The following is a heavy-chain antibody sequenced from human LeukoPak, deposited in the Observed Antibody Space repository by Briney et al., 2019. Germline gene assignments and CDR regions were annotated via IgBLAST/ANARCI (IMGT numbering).Heavy chain of an antibody. CDR1: GFTFSNAW. CDR2: IKSKTDGGTT. D-gene: IGHD6-6*01. V-gene: IGHV3-15*01. CDR3: TTGSSYKYYYYMDV. Sequence: GGSLRLSCAASGFTFSNAWMSWVRQAPGKGLEWVCRIKSKTDGGTTDYAAPVKGRFTISRDDSKNTLYLQMNSLKTEDTAVYYCTTGSSYKYYYYMDVWGKGTTVTVSS. J-gene: IGHJ6*03.